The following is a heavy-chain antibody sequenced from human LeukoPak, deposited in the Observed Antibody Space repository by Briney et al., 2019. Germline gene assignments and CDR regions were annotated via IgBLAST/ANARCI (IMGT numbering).Heavy chain of an antibody. V-gene: IGHV3-48*03. D-gene: IGHD2-2*01. CDR3: ARAYHTSLDY. Sequence: PGGSLRLSCAASGFTFSSYEMNWVRQAPGKGLEWVSYISSSGSTIYYADSVKGRSTISRDNAKNSLYLQMNSLRAEDTAVYYCARAYHTSLDYWGQGTLVTASS. CDR2: ISSSGSTI. J-gene: IGHJ4*02. CDR1: GFTFSSYE.